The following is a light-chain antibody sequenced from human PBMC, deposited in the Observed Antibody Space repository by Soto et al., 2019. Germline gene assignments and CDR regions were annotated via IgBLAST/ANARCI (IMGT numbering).Light chain of an antibody. Sequence: IVLTQSPATLSLSPGERATLSCRASQSVGSYLAWYRQKPGQAPRLLIHDASNRATGIPARFSGSGSGTDFTLTISSLEPEDFAVYYCQQRSNWPLTFGGGTKVEIK. V-gene: IGKV3-11*01. CDR2: DAS. CDR1: QSVGSY. CDR3: QQRSNWPLT. J-gene: IGKJ4*01.